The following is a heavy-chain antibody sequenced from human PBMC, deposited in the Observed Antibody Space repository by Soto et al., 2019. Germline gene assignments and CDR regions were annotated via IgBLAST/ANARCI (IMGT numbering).Heavy chain of an antibody. D-gene: IGHD1-7*01. CDR1: GFTFSSYA. CDR3: ARENYGILFDS. J-gene: IGHJ4*02. CDR2: ISYDGSNK. V-gene: IGHV3-30-3*01. Sequence: QVQLVESGGGVVQPGRSLRLSCAASGFTFSSYAMHWVRQAPGKGLEWVAVISYDGSNKYYADSVKGRFTISRDNSKNTLYLQMNSLRAEDTAVYYCARENYGILFDSWGQGTLVTVSS.